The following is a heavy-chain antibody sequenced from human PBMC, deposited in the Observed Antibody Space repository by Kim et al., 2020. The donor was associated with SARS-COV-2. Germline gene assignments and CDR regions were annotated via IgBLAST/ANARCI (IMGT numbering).Heavy chain of an antibody. V-gene: IGHV4-59*01. CDR2: IYYSGST. D-gene: IGHD3-10*01. J-gene: IGHJ5*02. Sequence: SETLSLTCTVSGGSISSYYWSWIRQPPGKGLEWIGYIYYSGSTNYNPSLKSRVTISVDTSKNQFSLKLSSVTAADTAVYYCARDPKGGGWFDPWGQGTLVTVSS. CDR1: GGSISSYY. CDR3: ARDPKGGGWFDP.